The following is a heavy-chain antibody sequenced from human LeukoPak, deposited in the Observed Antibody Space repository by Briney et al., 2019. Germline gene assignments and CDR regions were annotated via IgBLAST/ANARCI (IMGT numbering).Heavy chain of an antibody. CDR3: ARDESYCSSTSCYPWFDP. J-gene: IGHJ5*02. CDR1: GYTFTGYF. CDR2: IYPNSGGT. V-gene: IGHV1-2*02. Sequence: GASVKVSCKTSGYTFTGYFMHWVRQAPGQGLEWMGWIYPNSGGTNYAPKFQGRVTMTRDTSISTAYMELSRLQSDDTAVYYCARDESYCSSTSCYPWFDPWGQGTLVTVSS. D-gene: IGHD2-2*01.